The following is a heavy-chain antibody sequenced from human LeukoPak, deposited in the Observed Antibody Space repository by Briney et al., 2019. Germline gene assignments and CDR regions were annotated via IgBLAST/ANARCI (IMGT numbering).Heavy chain of an antibody. D-gene: IGHD2-2*01. CDR2: MNHNSGNT. CDR1: GYTFTSYD. CDR3: ARAPNRRYCSSTSCYSRYWFDP. J-gene: IGHJ5*02. Sequence: ASVKVSCKASGYTFTSYDINWVRQATGQGLEWMGWMNHNSGNTGYAQKFQGRVTITRNTSISTAYMELSSLRSEDTAVYYCARAPNRRYCSSTSCYSRYWFDPWGQGTLVTVSS. V-gene: IGHV1-8*03.